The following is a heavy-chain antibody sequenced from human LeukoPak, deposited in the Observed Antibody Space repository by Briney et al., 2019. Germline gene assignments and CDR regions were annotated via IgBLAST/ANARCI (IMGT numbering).Heavy chain of an antibody. CDR3: ARAPARGIAAAGTGWFDP. D-gene: IGHD6-13*01. V-gene: IGHV1-69*04. J-gene: IGHJ5*02. Sequence: VASVKPSCKASGGTFSSYAISWVRQAPGQGLEWMGRIIPILGIANYAQKFQGRVTITADKSTSTAYMELSSLRSEDTAVYYCARAPARGIAAAGTGWFDPWGQGTLVTVYS. CDR2: IIPILGIA. CDR1: GGTFSSYA.